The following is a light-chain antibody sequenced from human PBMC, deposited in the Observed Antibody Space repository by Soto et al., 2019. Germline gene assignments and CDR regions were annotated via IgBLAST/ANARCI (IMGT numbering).Light chain of an antibody. J-gene: IGLJ2*01. CDR1: SSDVGGFNY. CDR2: DVS. V-gene: IGLV2-14*01. Sequence: QSALTQPASVSGSPGQSITISCTGTSSDVGGFNYVSWYQQHPGKAPKLLIYDVSNRPSGVSTRFSASKAGNTASLTISGLQAEDEAEYYCSSRTSRSTVIFGGGTKLTVL. CDR3: SSRTSRSTVI.